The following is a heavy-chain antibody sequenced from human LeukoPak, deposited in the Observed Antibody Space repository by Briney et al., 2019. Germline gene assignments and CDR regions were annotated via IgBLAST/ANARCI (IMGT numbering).Heavy chain of an antibody. CDR2: ISSSSSYI. CDR3: ASDSITMIVGAPFDI. Sequence: PGGSLRLSCAASGFTFSSYSMNWVRQAPGKGLEWVSSISSSSSYIYYADSVKGRFTISRDNAKNSLYLQMNSLRAEDTAVYYCASDSITMIVGAPFDIWGQGTMVTVSS. V-gene: IGHV3-21*01. J-gene: IGHJ3*02. D-gene: IGHD3-22*01. CDR1: GFTFSSYS.